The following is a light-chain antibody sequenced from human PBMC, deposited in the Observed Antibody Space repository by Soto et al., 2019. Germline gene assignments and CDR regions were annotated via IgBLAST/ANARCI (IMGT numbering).Light chain of an antibody. J-gene: IGKJ2*01. CDR2: WAS. CDR1: QSVLSSSNNKNY. CDR3: QQYYSTRT. V-gene: IGKV4-1*01. Sequence: DIVMTQSPDSLAVSLGERVTINCKSSQSVLSSSNNKNYLAWYQQKPGQPPKLLIHWASTRECGVPDRFSGSWSGTDFTLTISGLQAEDVAVYYWQQYYSTRTFGQGTKLEIK.